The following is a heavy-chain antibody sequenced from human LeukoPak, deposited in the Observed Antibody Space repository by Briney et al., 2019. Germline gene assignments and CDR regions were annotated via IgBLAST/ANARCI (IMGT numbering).Heavy chain of an antibody. CDR2: IYYSGST. D-gene: IGHD6-6*01. CDR1: DGSISSYY. V-gene: IGHV4-59*01. CDR3: ARAGVTHTKARSSYPNWFDP. J-gene: IGHJ5*02. Sequence: SETLSLTCTVSDGSISSYYWSWIRQPPGKGLEWIGYIYYSGSTNYNPSLKSRVTISVDTSKNQFSLKLSSVTAADTAVYYCARAGVTHTKARSSYPNWFDPWGQGTLVTVSS.